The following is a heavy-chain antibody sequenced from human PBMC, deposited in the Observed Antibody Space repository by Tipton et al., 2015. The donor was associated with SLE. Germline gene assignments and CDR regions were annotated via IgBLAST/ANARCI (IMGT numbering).Heavy chain of an antibody. CDR1: GFTFSSYV. J-gene: IGHJ4*02. Sequence: SLRLSCAASGFTFSSYVMNWVRQAPGRGLEWVSSISGSGDRTYYADSEKGRFTISRDNSKNTLYMQMNSLRADDTAVYYCAKEASSGWFDWGQGTLVTVSS. CDR2: ISGSGDRT. CDR3: AKEASSGWFD. D-gene: IGHD6-19*01. V-gene: IGHV3-23*01.